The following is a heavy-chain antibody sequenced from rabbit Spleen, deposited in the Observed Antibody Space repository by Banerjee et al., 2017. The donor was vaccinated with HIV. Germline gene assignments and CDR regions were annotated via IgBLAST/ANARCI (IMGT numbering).Heavy chain of an antibody. J-gene: IGHJ6*01. D-gene: IGHD8-1*01. Sequence: QSLEESGGGLVQPEGSLTLTCTASGFSFSSSYYMCWVRQAPGKGLEWIACIDIGSSGFSYFASWAKGRFTISKTSSTTVTLQMTSLTAADTATYFCARDSGSSFSSYGMDLWGPGTLVTVS. CDR2: IDIGSSGFS. CDR3: ARDSGSSFSSYGMDL. CDR1: GFSFSSSYY. V-gene: IGHV1S40*01.